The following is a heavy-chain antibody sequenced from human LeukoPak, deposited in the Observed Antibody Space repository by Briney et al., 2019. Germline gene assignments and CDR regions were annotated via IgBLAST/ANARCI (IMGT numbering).Heavy chain of an antibody. Sequence: EASVKVSCKASGYTFSDFYIHWVRQAPGQGPEWMGWTNPNIGSTNSAQKFQGRLTMTRDTSISTAYMELSGLRSDDTAVYCCARDTNIPESETFHYWGQGTLVTVSS. CDR3: ARDTNIPESETFHY. D-gene: IGHD2-2*02. J-gene: IGHJ4*02. V-gene: IGHV1-2*02. CDR1: GYTFSDFY. CDR2: TNPNIGST.